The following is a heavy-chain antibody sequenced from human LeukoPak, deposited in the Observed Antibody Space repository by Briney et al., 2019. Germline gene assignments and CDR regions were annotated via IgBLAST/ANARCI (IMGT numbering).Heavy chain of an antibody. CDR3: TSLADTIFGVVINY. V-gene: IGHV3-73*01. Sequence: GGSLKLSCAASGFTFSGSTIHWVRQASGKGLEWVGRIRSKANSYATAYAASVKGRFTISRDDSKNTAYLQMNSLKTEDTAVYYCTSLADTIFGVVINYWGQGTLVTVSS. CDR1: GFTFSGST. J-gene: IGHJ4*02. D-gene: IGHD3-3*01. CDR2: IRSKANSYAT.